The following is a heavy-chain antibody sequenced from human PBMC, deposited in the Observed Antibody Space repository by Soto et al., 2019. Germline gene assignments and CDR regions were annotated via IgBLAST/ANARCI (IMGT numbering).Heavy chain of an antibody. J-gene: IGHJ4*02. CDR3: AKVSIAKSSAVTFDS. D-gene: IGHD2-15*01. Sequence: QVQLVESGGGVVQPGGSLRLSCAVSGFTFSTYDMHWVRQAPGKGLEWVAVISYDTSYKNHVDSVKGRFNISRDNSKNTLYLQMTSLRAEDTAVYYCAKVSIAKSSAVTFDSWGQGTLVTVSS. CDR1: GFTFSTYD. V-gene: IGHV3-30*18. CDR2: ISYDTSYK.